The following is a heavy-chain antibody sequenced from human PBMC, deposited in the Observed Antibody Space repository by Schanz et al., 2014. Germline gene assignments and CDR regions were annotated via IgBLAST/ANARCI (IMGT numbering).Heavy chain of an antibody. Sequence: QVQLVESGGGVVQPGGSLRLSCAASGFIFSNYGLHWVRQAPGKGLEWVAFIWYDGSNKYYADSVKGRFTISRDNSSNTLYLQMNSLRTEDTAVYYCASPSGYSDYGTYFDFWGQGTLVTVSS. J-gene: IGHJ4*02. CDR1: GFIFSNYG. CDR3: ASPSGYSDYGTYFDF. V-gene: IGHV3-30*02. D-gene: IGHD5-12*01. CDR2: IWYDGSNK.